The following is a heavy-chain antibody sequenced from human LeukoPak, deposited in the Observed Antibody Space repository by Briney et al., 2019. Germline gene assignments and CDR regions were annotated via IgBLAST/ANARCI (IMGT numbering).Heavy chain of an antibody. V-gene: IGHV4-30-4*01. J-gene: IGHJ5*02. CDR1: GGSISSGDYY. D-gene: IGHD1-26*01. Sequence: PSQTLSLTCTVSGGSISSGDYYWSWIRQPPGKGLEWIGYIYYSGSTYYNPSLKSRVTISVDTSKNQFSLKLSSVTAADTAVYYCARGLNGSYNNWFDPWGQGTLVTVSS. CDR2: IYYSGST. CDR3: ARGLNGSYNNWFDP.